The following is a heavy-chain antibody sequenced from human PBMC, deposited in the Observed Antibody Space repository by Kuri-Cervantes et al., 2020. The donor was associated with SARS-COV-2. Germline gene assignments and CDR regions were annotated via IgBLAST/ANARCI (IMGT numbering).Heavy chain of an antibody. CDR3: ARGFYYDSSGPAGGVDYMDV. Sequence: GESLKISCAASGFTFSSYAMHWVRQAPGKGLEWVAVISYDGSNKYYADSVKGRFTISRDNSKNTLYLQMNSLRAEDTAVYYCARGFYYDSSGPAGGVDYMDVWGKGTTVTVSS. CDR1: GFTFSSYA. CDR2: ISYDGSNK. D-gene: IGHD3-22*01. V-gene: IGHV3-30-3*01. J-gene: IGHJ6*03.